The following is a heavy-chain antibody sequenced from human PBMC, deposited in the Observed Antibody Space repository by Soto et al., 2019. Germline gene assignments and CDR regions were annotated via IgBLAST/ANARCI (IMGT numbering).Heavy chain of an antibody. J-gene: IGHJ3*02. CDR3: ARDVSPGTSTLYLDAFDI. CDR2: IKKDGSRT. CDR1: GFSLGSYW. D-gene: IGHD2-8*01. V-gene: IGHV3-7*05. Sequence: EAQLGESGGGLVQPGGSLRLSCEASGFSLGSYWMTWVRQAPGKGLEWVANIKKDGSRTSYLDSVRGRFTISRDNVGNSLSLQVDSLRAEDTGMYFCARDVSPGTSTLYLDAFDIWGQGTMVTVSS.